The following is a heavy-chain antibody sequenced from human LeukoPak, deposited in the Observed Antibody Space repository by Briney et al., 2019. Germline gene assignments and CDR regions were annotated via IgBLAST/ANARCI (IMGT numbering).Heavy chain of an antibody. Sequence: GGSLRLSCAASGFTFSSYGMHWVRQAPGKGLEWVAFIRYDGSNKYYADSVKGRFTISRDNSKNTLYLQMNSLRAEDTAVYYCASRGTTVTTGFSYWGQGTLVTVSS. CDR1: GFTFSSYG. CDR2: IRYDGSNK. D-gene: IGHD4-17*01. V-gene: IGHV3-30*02. J-gene: IGHJ4*02. CDR3: ASRGTTVTTGFSY.